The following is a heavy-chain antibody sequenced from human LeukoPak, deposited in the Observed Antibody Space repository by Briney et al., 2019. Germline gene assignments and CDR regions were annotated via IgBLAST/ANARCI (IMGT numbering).Heavy chain of an antibody. D-gene: IGHD1-26*01. CDR3: ARDVWESDAFDI. CDR2: IYYSGST. V-gene: IGHV4-59*01. Sequence: SETLSLTCTVSGGSISSYYWSWIRQPPGKGLEWIGYIYYSGSTNYNPSLKSRVTISVDTSKNQFSLKLSSVTAADTAVYYCARDVWESDAFDIWGQGTMVTVSS. CDR1: GGSISSYY. J-gene: IGHJ3*02.